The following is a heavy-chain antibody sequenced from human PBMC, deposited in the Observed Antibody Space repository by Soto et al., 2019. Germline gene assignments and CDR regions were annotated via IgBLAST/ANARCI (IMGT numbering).Heavy chain of an antibody. J-gene: IGHJ6*02. CDR1: GFTFSSDD. V-gene: IGHV3-13*01. D-gene: IGHD3-9*01. CDR3: ARVRQVEGILTGYSGYYYYGMDV. Sequence: EVQLVESGGGLVQPGGSLRLSCAASGFTFSSDDMHWVRQATGKGLEWVSAIGTAGDTYYPGSVKGRFTISRENAKNSWYLQMNSLRAQDTAVYYCARVRQVEGILTGYSGYYYYGMDVWGQGTTVTVSS. CDR2: IGTAGDT.